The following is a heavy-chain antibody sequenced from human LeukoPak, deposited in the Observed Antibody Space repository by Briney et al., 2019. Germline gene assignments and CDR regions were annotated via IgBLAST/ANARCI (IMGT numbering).Heavy chain of an antibody. CDR3: ARDVYSGIVGAAVYFDY. CDR1: GDSVSSNSAA. CDR2: TYYRSKWYN. D-gene: IGHD1-26*01. Sequence: SQTLSLTCATSGDSVSSNSAAWTWIRQSPSRGLEWLGRTYYRSKWYNDYAVSVKSRITINPDTSKNQFSLQLNSVTPEDTAVYYCARDVYSGIVGAAVYFDYWGQGTLVTVSS. V-gene: IGHV6-1*01. J-gene: IGHJ4*02.